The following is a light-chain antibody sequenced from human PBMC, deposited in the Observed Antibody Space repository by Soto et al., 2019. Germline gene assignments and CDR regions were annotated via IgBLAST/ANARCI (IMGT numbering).Light chain of an antibody. CDR2: GNS. CDR1: SSNIGAGYD. V-gene: IGLV1-40*01. J-gene: IGLJ2*01. CDR3: QSYDSSLSGVV. Sequence: QLVLTQPPSVSGAPGQRVTISCTGSSSNIGAGYDVHWYQQLPGTAPKLLIYGNSNRPSGVPDRFSASKSGTSASLAITGLQAEDEADYYCQSYDSSLSGVVFGGGTQLTVL.